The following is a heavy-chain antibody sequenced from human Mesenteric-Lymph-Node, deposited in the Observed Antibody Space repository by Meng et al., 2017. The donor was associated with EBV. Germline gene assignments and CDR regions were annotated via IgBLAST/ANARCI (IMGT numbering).Heavy chain of an antibody. V-gene: IGHV4-4*02. D-gene: IGHD3-10*01. J-gene: IGHJ4*02. Sequence: VKLQGSGPGVVKPSWTRYLTCAVSGGSITTKNYWLWVRQPPGKGLEWIAAISHNGHTNYSPSLKSRVTISIDKSKNQFSLKVDSVTAADTAVYYCARERGAGTYQGFDFWGQGTLVTVSS. CDR1: GGSITTKNY. CDR2: ISHNGHT. CDR3: ARERGAGTYQGFDF.